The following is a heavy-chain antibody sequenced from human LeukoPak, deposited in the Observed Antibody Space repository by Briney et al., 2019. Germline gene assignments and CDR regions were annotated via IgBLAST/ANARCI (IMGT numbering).Heavy chain of an antibody. D-gene: IGHD5-18*01. V-gene: IGHV4-34*01. J-gene: IGHJ4*02. Sequence: SETLSLTCAVYGVSFSGYYWSWIRQPPGKGLEWIGEINHSGSTNYNPSLKSRVTISVDTSKNQFSLKLSSVTAADTAVYYCARAPGWIQLWSYYFDYWGQGTLVTVSS. CDR3: ARAPGWIQLWSYYFDY. CDR1: GVSFSGYY. CDR2: INHSGST.